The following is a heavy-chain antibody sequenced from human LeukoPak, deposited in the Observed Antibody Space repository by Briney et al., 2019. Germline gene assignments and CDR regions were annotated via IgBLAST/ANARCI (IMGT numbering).Heavy chain of an antibody. CDR3: ARSLPLPDY. CDR1: GGSFSGYY. J-gene: IGHJ3*01. CDR2: IYHSGST. V-gene: IGHV4-34*01. D-gene: IGHD4-11*01. Sequence: SETLSLTCAVYGGSFSGYYWSWIRQPPGKGLEWIGYIYHSGSTYYNPSLKSRVTISVDRSKNQFSLKLSSVTAADTAVYYCARSLPLPDYWGQGTMVTVSS.